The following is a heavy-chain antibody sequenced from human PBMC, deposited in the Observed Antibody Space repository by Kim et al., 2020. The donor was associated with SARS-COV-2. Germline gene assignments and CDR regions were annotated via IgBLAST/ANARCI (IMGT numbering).Heavy chain of an antibody. CDR3: ARGGSGPDY. J-gene: IGHJ4*02. V-gene: IGHV3-13*01. D-gene: IGHD3-10*01. Sequence: GGSLRLSCAASGFTFSSYDMHWVRQATGKGLEWVSAIGSGGDTYYPASVKGRFTISRENAKNSLYLQMNSLRAGDTAVYYCARGGSGPDYWGQGTLVTVSS. CDR1: GFTFSSYD. CDR2: IGSGGDT.